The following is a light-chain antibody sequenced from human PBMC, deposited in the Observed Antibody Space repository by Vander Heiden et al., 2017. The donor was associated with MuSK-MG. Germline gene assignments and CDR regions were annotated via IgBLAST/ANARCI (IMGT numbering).Light chain of an antibody. CDR1: STNIGGYN. V-gene: IGLV1-44*01. CDR2: MDD. J-gene: IGLJ2*01. Sequence: QSVLTQPPSASGPPGQRVTITCSGGSTNIGGYNVDWYQQLPVTTPKHLIYMDDQRPSGGPDRFSGAKYGTTASLAISGLQSDDEADYFCAAGDDSRNGVVFGGGTRLTVL. CDR3: AAGDDSRNGVV.